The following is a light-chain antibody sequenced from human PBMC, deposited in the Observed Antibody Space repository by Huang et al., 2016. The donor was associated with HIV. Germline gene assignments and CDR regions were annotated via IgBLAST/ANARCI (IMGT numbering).Light chain of an antibody. Sequence: AIQMTQAPASLSASVGDRVTITCRASQDIGNDLGWYQQRLGKAPKLLVSATSHLQSGFPSRFTGSGSGTHFTLTISGLQPEDFATYYCLQDYTYPWTFGQGTKVEI. J-gene: IGKJ1*01. CDR3: LQDYTYPWT. CDR1: QDIGND. CDR2: ATS. V-gene: IGKV1-6*02.